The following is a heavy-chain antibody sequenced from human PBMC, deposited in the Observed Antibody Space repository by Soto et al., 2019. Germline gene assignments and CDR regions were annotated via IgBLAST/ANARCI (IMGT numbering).Heavy chain of an antibody. CDR3: ARRVGIAVAGIDY. V-gene: IGHV4-4*02. D-gene: IGHD6-19*01. J-gene: IGHJ4*02. CDR1: GGSISSSNW. CDR2: IYHSGST. Sequence: QVQLQESGPGLVKPSGTLSLTCAVSGGSISSSNWWSWVRQPPGKGLEWIGEIYHSGSTNYNPSLNSRATISVDKSKNQFSLKLSSVTAADTAVYYGARRVGIAVAGIDYWGQGTLVTVSS.